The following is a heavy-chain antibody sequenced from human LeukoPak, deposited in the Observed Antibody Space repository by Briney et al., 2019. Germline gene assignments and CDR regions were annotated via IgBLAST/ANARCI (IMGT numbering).Heavy chain of an antibody. CDR3: VSASPAGDF. J-gene: IGHJ4*02. CDR2: ILSTGTT. Sequence: GGSLRLSCAASGFPFSASAMTWVRQAPGKGLEWVSHILSTGTTYYADSVKGRFTISRDNSKNMLYLQMNSLRVEDTVVYYCVSASPAGDFWGQGTLVTVSS. V-gene: IGHV3-23*01. CDR1: GFPFSASA.